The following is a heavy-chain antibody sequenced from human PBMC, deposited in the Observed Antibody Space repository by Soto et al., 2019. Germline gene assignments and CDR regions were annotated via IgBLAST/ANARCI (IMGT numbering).Heavy chain of an antibody. CDR1: GYTLTELS. D-gene: IGHD4-17*01. V-gene: IGHV1-24*01. CDR2: FDPENGET. CDR3: ATFPPKSDSGDFQDYFDY. Sequence: ASVKVYCKVSGYTLTELSMHWVRQAPGKGLEWMGGFDPENGETMYAQKFQGRVTMTEDTPTDTAFMELSSLKSEDTAVYYCATFPPKSDSGDFQDYFDYWGQLTLVTVSS. J-gene: IGHJ4*02.